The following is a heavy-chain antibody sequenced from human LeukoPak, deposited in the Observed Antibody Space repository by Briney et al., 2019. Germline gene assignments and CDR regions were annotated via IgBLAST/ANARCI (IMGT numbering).Heavy chain of an antibody. D-gene: IGHD6-13*01. V-gene: IGHV4-34*01. CDR3: ARQVAHAGTAGMDV. Sequence: PSETLSLTCAVYGGSFSGYYWSWIRQPPGKGLEWIGEINHSGSTNYSPSLKSRVTISVDTSKNQFSLKLSSATAADTAVYYCARQVAHAGTAGMDVWGQGTPVTVSS. CDR2: INHSGST. CDR1: GGSFSGYY. J-gene: IGHJ6*02.